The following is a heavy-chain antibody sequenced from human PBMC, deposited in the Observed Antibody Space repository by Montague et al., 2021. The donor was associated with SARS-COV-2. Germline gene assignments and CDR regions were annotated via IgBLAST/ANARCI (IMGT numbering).Heavy chain of an antibody. CDR3: ARGSGWMGNAFDI. D-gene: IGHD6-19*01. J-gene: IGHJ3*02. CDR1: GGSISSYY. CDR2: IYYSGST. Sequence: SETLSLTCTVSGGSISSYYWSWVRQPPGKGLEWIGYIYYSGSTNYNPSLKSRVTISVDTSKNQFSLKLSSVAAADTAVYYCARGSGWMGNAFDIWGQGTMVTVSS. V-gene: IGHV4-59*01.